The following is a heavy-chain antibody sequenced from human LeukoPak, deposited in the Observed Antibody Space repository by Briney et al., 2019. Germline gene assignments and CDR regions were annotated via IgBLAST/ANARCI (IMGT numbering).Heavy chain of an antibody. CDR3: ARRGYYGSETYYRAYYFDY. CDR1: GYSFTSYW. V-gene: IGHV5-51*01. D-gene: IGHD3-10*01. Sequence: GGSLQISCKGSGYSFTSYWIGWVRQVPGKGLEWMGIIYPGDSDTRYSPSFQGQVTISADKSISTAYLQWSSLKASDTAMYYCARRGYYGSETYYRAYYFDYWGQGTLVTVSS. CDR2: IYPGDSDT. J-gene: IGHJ4*02.